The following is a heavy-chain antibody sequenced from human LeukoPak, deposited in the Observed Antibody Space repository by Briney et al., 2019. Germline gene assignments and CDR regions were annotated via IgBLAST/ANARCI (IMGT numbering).Heavy chain of an antibody. CDR2: IYTSGST. CDR1: GGSISSGSYY. CDR3: ARNRGYDLGDAFDI. Sequence: SQTLSLTCTVSGGSISSGSYYWSWIRQPAGTGLEWIERIYTSGSTNYNPSLKSRVTISVDTSKNQFSLKLSSVTAADTAVYYCARNRGYDLGDAFDIWGQGTMVTVSS. V-gene: IGHV4-61*02. D-gene: IGHD5-12*01. J-gene: IGHJ3*02.